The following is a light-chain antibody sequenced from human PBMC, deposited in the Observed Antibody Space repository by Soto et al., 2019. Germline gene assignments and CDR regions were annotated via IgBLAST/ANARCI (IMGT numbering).Light chain of an antibody. V-gene: IGKV3-11*01. CDR2: DAS. Sequence: EIVLTQSPGTLSLSPGERATLSCRASQSVGTSLAWYQQKPGQAPRLLIYDASNRATGIPARFSGSGFRTDFTLTISGLEPEDFAVYYCQKRSNWQITFGQGTRLEIK. J-gene: IGKJ5*01. CDR3: QKRSNWQIT. CDR1: QSVGTS.